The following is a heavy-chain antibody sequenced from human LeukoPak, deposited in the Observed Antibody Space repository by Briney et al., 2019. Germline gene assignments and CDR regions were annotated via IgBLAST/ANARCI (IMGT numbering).Heavy chain of an antibody. CDR2: INHSGST. V-gene: IGHV4-34*01. J-gene: IGHJ5*02. Sequence: SETLSLTCAVYGGSFSGYYWSWIRQPPGKGLEWIGEINHSGSTNYNPSLKSRVTISVDTSKNQFSLKLSSVTAADTAVYYCARVDLLWFGELFGWFDPWGEGTLVTVSS. CDR1: GGSFSGYY. D-gene: IGHD3-10*01. CDR3: ARVDLLWFGELFGWFDP.